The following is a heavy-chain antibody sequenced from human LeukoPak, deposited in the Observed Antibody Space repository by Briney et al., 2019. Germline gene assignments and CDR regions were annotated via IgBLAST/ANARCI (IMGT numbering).Heavy chain of an antibody. V-gene: IGHV3-7*01. Sequence: GGSLRLSCVASGFPFDRYWMSWVRQAPGKGLEWVANIKHDGSEKNFVDSVKGRFTISRDNAENSLFLQMNSLRADDTAVYFCARQPIYEAYFDFWGQGTLVTVCS. CDR1: GFPFDRYW. CDR3: ARQPIYEAYFDF. D-gene: IGHD3-16*01. CDR2: IKHDGSEK. J-gene: IGHJ4*02.